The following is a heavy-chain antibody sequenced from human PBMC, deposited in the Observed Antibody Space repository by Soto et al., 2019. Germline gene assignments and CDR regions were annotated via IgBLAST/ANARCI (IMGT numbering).Heavy chain of an antibody. D-gene: IGHD6-19*01. CDR2: INHSGST. J-gene: IGHJ4*02. V-gene: IGHV4-34*01. CDR1: GGSFSGYY. CDR3: ASPGSGWYEGRNYFDY. Sequence: SETLSLTCAVYGGSFSGYYWSWIRQPPGKGLEWIGEINHSGSTNYNPSLKSRVTISVDTAKNQFSLKLSSVTAADTAVYYWASPGSGWYEGRNYFDYWGQGTLVTVSS.